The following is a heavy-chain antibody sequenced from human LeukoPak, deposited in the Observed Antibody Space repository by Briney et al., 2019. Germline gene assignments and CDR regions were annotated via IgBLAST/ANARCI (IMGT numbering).Heavy chain of an antibody. Sequence: ASVNVSCKVSGDTLTEFAMHWVRQAPGKGLEWMGGFDPEDGETIYAQKFQGRVIMSEDTSTDTAYMELSSLRSEGTAVYYCAADRFSIFGVVITPKNYYGMDVWGQGTTVTVSS. CDR3: AADRFSIFGVVITPKNYYGMDV. CDR1: GDTLTEFA. CDR2: FDPEDGET. D-gene: IGHD3-3*01. J-gene: IGHJ6*02. V-gene: IGHV1-24*01.